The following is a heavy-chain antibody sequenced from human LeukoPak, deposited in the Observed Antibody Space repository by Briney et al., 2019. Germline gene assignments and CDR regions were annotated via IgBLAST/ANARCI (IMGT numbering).Heavy chain of an antibody. J-gene: IGHJ3*01. CDR2: FDPEDGKA. V-gene: IGHV1-24*01. CDR1: GYSLSELS. CDR3: AADPQGTLRSAFEV. Sequence: GASVKDSCKVSGYSLSELSIHWVRQAPGKGLEWMGGFDPEDGKAIFAQKFQGRVTMTEDTSTDTAYMEVRGLRSEDTALYYCAADPQGTLRSAFEVCRQGTMVIVSS. D-gene: IGHD4-17*01.